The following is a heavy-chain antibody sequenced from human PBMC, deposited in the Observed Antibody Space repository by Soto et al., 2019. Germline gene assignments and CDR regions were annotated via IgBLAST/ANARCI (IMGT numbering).Heavy chain of an antibody. Sequence: EVQLVESGGGLVQPGGSLRLSCAASGFTVSSNYMSWVRQAPGKGLEWVSIIYDGGSTYYADSVKGRFTISRDNSKNTLYLQVNSLRAEDTAVYYCARVNIGFIMGDAFDIWGQGTMVTVSS. J-gene: IGHJ3*02. V-gene: IGHV3-66*01. D-gene: IGHD3-10*01. CDR1: GFTVSSNY. CDR3: ARVNIGFIMGDAFDI. CDR2: IYDGGST.